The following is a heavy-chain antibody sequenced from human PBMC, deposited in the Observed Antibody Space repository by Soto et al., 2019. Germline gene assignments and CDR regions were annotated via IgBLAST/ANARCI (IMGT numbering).Heavy chain of an antibody. CDR1: GFTFSSYS. V-gene: IGHV3-21*01. CDR3: ARPTPYYYCSGEPFDY. D-gene: IGHD3-10*01. CDR2: ISSSSSYI. Sequence: EVQLVESGGGLVKPGGSLRLSCAASGFTFSSYSMNWVRQAPGKGLEWVSSISSSSSYIYYADSVKGRFTISRDNAKNYLYLQMKRLRAEDTAVYYCARPTPYYYCSGEPFDYWGRGTLVTVSS. J-gene: IGHJ4*02.